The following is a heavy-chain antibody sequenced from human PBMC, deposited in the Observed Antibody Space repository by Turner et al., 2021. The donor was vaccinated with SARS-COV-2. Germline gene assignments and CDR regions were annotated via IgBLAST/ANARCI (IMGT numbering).Heavy chain of an antibody. CDR3: ARPTSCGGDCYYFDL. J-gene: IGHJ2*01. CDR1: GGTFSSFI. D-gene: IGHD2-21*02. CDR2: IIPLPGIA. V-gene: IGHV1-69*02. Sequence: QFQLVQSGAEVRKPGSSVKVSCRASGGTFSSFIINWVRQAPGQGLEWMGGIIPLPGIANYAQKFQGRVTVTADTSTSTVYMELSSLRSEDTAVYYCARPTSCGGDCYYFDLWGRGTLVTVSS.